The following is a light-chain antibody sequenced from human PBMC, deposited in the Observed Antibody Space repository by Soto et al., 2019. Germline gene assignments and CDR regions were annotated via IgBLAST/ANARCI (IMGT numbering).Light chain of an antibody. J-gene: IGKJ5*01. CDR1: QSVSSY. CDR2: DAS. Sequence: EIVLTQSPATLSLSPWAIAALSCGASQSVSSYLAWYQQKPGQAPRLLIYDASNRATGIPARFSGSGSGTDFTLTISSLEPEDFALYYCQQRNNWPPITFGQGTRLEIK. V-gene: IGKV3-11*01. CDR3: QQRNNWPPIT.